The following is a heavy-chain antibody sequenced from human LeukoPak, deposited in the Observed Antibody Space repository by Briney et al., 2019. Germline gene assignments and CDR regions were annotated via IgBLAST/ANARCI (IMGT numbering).Heavy chain of an antibody. CDR1: GFTFSSYW. J-gene: IGHJ4*02. Sequence: GGSLRLSCAASGFTFSSYWMSWVRQAPGKGLEWVINIKQDGSEKYYVDSVKGRFTISRDNAKNSLYLQMNSLRAEDTAVYYCARAWDYYDSNYYFDYWGQGTLVTVSS. CDR2: IKQDGSEK. V-gene: IGHV3-7*05. D-gene: IGHD3-22*01. CDR3: ARAWDYYDSNYYFDY.